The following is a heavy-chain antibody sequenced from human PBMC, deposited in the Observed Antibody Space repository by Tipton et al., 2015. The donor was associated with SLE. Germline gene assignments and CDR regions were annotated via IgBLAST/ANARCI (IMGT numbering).Heavy chain of an antibody. J-gene: IGHJ1*01. CDR2: ISSSSSTI. Sequence: SGFTFSSYEMNWVRQAPGKGLEWVSYISSSSSTIYYADSVRGRFTISRDNPNNTLYLQMNSLGPEDTAVYYCARPSYGDYEAGYFQHWGQGTLVTVSS. CDR1: GFTFSSYE. CDR3: ARPSYGDYEAGYFQH. V-gene: IGHV3-48*03. D-gene: IGHD4-17*01.